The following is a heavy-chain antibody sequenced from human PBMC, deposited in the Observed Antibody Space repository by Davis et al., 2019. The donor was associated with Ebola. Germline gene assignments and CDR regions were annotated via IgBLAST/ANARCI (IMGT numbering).Heavy chain of an antibody. D-gene: IGHD4/OR15-4a*01. J-gene: IGHJ5*02. V-gene: IGHV4-4*02. CDR2: INHSGST. CDR3: ARHRLYNWFDP. CDR1: GGSISSSNW. Sequence: MPSETLSLTCAVSGGSISSSNWWSWVRQPPGKGLEWIGEINHSGSTNYNPSLKSRVTISVDTSKNQFSLKLSSVTAADTAVYYCARHRLYNWFDPWGQGTLVTVSS.